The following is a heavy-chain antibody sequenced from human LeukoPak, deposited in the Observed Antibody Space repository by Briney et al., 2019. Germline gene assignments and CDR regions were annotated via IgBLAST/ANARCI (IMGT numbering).Heavy chain of an antibody. CDR2: IYSGGTI. CDR1: GFTVSSNY. CDR3: AREGSYDGSTMWYFDY. J-gene: IGHJ4*02. D-gene: IGHD3-22*01. V-gene: IGHV3-53*01. Sequence: PGGSLRLSCAASGFTVSSNYMAWVRQAPGRGLEWVSVIYSGGTIYYADSVKGRFTISRDNSKNTLYLQMNSLRAEDTAVYYCAREGSYDGSTMWYFDYWGKGTLVTVSS.